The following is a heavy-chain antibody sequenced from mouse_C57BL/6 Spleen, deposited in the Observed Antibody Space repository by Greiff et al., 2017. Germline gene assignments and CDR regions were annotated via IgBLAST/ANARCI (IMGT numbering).Heavy chain of an antibody. CDR3: TREADYYAWDY. J-gene: IGHJ4*01. Sequence: EVQRVESGAGLVKPGGSLKLSCAASGFTFSSYAMSWVRQTPEQRLEWVAYISSGGGYIYYADTVKGRFTISRDNARNTLYLQLSSLKSEDTAMYYCTREADYYAWDYWGQGTSVTVSA. D-gene: IGHD3-2*02. CDR1: GFTFSSYA. CDR2: ISSGGGYI. V-gene: IGHV5-9-1*02.